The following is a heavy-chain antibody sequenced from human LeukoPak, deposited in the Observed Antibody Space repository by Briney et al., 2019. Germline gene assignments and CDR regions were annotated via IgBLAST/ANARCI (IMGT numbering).Heavy chain of an antibody. CDR2: ISYDGSNK. CDR3: AKGTGSYDLYYYYGMDV. CDR1: GFTFSSYG. Sequence: GGSLRLSCAASGFTFSSYGMHWVRQAPGNGLEWVAVISYDGSNKYYADSVKGRFTISRDNSKNTLYLQMNSLRAEDTAVYYCAKGTGSYDLYYYYGMDVWGKGTTVTVSS. J-gene: IGHJ6*04. D-gene: IGHD3-10*01. V-gene: IGHV3-30*18.